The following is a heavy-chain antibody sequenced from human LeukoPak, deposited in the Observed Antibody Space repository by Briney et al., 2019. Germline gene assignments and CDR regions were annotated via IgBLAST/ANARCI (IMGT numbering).Heavy chain of an antibody. CDR3: ARQGYSGHSQGAADY. Sequence: GASVKVSCKASGYTFTSNGSSWVRQGLGQGLGWRGGISAYNGNRSYAQKLQGRVTMTTDTSTSTAYMELRSLRSDDTAVYDCARQGYSGHSQGAADYWGQGTLVTVSS. V-gene: IGHV1-18*01. J-gene: IGHJ4*02. CDR2: ISAYNGNR. CDR1: GYTFTSNG. D-gene: IGHD4-23*01.